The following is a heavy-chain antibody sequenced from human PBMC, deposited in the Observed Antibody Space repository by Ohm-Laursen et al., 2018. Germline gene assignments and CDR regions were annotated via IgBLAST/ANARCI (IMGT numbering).Heavy chain of an antibody. V-gene: IGHV4-59*07. CDR3: ARGGRHFDY. CDR1: GGSISSYY. Sequence: PSDTLSLTCTVSGGSISSYYWSWIRQPPGKGLEWIGYIYYSGSTNYNPSLKSRVTISVATSKNQFSLKLSSVTAADTAVYYCARGGRHFDYWGQGTLVTVSS. CDR2: IYYSGST. D-gene: IGHD2-15*01. J-gene: IGHJ4*02.